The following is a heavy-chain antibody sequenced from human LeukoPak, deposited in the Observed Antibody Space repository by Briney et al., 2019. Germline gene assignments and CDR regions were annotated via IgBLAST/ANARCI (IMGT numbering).Heavy chain of an antibody. CDR2: IYHRGST. CDR1: GGSISSSNW. Sequence: SETLSLTCAVSGGSISSSNWWSWVRQPPGKGLVWIGEIYHRGSTNYNPPLKSRVTISVDKSKNQFSLKLSSVTAADTAVYYCARSMAYYDILTGYYTPDAFDIWGQGTMVTVSS. D-gene: IGHD3-9*01. V-gene: IGHV4-4*02. CDR3: ARSMAYYDILTGYYTPDAFDI. J-gene: IGHJ3*02.